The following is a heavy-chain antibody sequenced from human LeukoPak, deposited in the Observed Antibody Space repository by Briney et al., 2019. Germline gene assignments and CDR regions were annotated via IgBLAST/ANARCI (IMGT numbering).Heavy chain of an antibody. Sequence: GGSLRLSCAASGFTFSSYWMSWVRQAPGKGLEWVANIKQDGSEKYYVDSVKGRLTISRDNAKNSLYLQMNSLRAEDTAVYYCAPDLVYGDYELNRAFDIWGQGTMVTVSS. CDR2: IKQDGSEK. V-gene: IGHV3-7*01. D-gene: IGHD4-17*01. J-gene: IGHJ3*02. CDR1: GFTFSSYW. CDR3: APDLVYGDYELNRAFDI.